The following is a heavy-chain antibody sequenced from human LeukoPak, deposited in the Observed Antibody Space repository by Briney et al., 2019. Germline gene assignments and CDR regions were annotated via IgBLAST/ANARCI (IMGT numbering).Heavy chain of an antibody. CDR2: IYYSGST. D-gene: IGHD3-10*01. V-gene: IGHV4-59*01. CDR1: GGSISSYY. Sequence: PSETPSLTCTVSGGSISSYYWSWIRQPPGKGLEWIGYIYYSGSTNYNPSLKSRVTISVDTSKNQFSLKLSSVTAADTAVYYCARDPSYYYGSGSYFDAFDIWGQGTMVTVSS. CDR3: ARDPSYYYGSGSYFDAFDI. J-gene: IGHJ3*02.